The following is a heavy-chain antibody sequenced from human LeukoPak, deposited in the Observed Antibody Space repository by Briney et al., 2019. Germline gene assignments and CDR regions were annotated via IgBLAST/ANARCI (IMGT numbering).Heavy chain of an antibody. Sequence: SETLSLTCAVYGGSFSGYYWSWIRQPPGKGLEWIGEINHSGSTNYNPSLKSRVTISVDTSKSQFSLKLTSVTAADTAVYYCARDRDTAMGSSYYYGMDVWGQGATVTVSS. CDR2: INHSGST. J-gene: IGHJ6*02. CDR3: ARDRDTAMGSSYYYGMDV. V-gene: IGHV4-34*01. D-gene: IGHD5-18*01. CDR1: GGSFSGYY.